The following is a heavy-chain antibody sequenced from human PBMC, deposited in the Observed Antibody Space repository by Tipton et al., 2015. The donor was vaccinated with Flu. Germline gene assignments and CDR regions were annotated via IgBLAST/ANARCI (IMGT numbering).Heavy chain of an antibody. J-gene: IGHJ3*02. Sequence: TLSLTCTVSGGSISSGGYYWSWIRQHPGKGLEWIGYIYYSGSTYYNPSLKSLVTISVDTSKNQFSLKLSSVTAADTAVYYCARAKQPRWSAFDTWGQGTMVTVSS. CDR1: GGSISSGGYY. V-gene: IGHV4-31*01. CDR3: ARAKQPRWSAFDT. D-gene: IGHD6-13*01. CDR2: IYYSGST.